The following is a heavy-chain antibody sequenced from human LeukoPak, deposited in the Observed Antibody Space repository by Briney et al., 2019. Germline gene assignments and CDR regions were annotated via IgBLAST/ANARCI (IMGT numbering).Heavy chain of an antibody. Sequence: PSETLSLTCAVYGGSFSGYYWSWIRQPPGKGLEWIGEINHSGSTNYNPSLKSRVTISVDTSKNQFSLKLSSVTAADTAVYYCARDFSSSRTFDYWGQGTLVTVSS. CDR2: INHSGST. J-gene: IGHJ4*02. CDR1: GGSFSGYY. V-gene: IGHV4-34*01. CDR3: ARDFSSSRTFDY. D-gene: IGHD6-6*01.